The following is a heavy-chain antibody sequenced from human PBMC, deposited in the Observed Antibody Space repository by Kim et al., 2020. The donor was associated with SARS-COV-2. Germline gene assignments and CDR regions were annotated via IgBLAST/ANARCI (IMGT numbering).Heavy chain of an antibody. CDR1: GYSFSNYY. Sequence: GESLKISCKGSGYSFSNYYIGWVRQMPGKGLELMGIIYPDDSDTTYSPSFQGQVTISADKSITTAFLQWTSLKASDTAMYYCAVLPGIASPDLSWFDPWGQGTLVTVSS. J-gene: IGHJ5*02. CDR3: AVLPGIASPDLSWFDP. CDR2: IYPDDSDT. D-gene: IGHD6-13*01. V-gene: IGHV5-51*01.